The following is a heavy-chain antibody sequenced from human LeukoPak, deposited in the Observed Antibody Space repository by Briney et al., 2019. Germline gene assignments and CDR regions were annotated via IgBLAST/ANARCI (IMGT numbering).Heavy chain of an antibody. Sequence: SETLSLTCNVSGDSLTSRFWSWILQTPGKGLEWIGYVFHSGTTNYSPSLKSRVTISLDTSKKQFYLRLASVTAADTALYYCARRMATVTDAFDIWGRGTMVSVSS. CDR1: GDSLTSRF. J-gene: IGHJ3*02. CDR2: VFHSGTT. D-gene: IGHD5-24*01. V-gene: IGHV4-59*08. CDR3: ARRMATVTDAFDI.